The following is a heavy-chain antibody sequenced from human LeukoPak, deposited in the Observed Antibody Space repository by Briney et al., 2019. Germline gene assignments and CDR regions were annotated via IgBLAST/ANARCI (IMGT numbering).Heavy chain of an antibody. CDR1: GFIFSNYG. CDR2: IKQDGSEK. Sequence: GGSLRLSCTASGFIFSNYGMNWVRQAPGKGLEWVANIKQDGSEKYYVDSVKGRFTISRDNTKNLLYLQMSSLRAEDTAVYYCATDRGWRTSGYYLYYFEYWGQGTLVTFSS. J-gene: IGHJ4*02. V-gene: IGHV3-7*01. D-gene: IGHD3-3*01. CDR3: ATDRGWRTSGYYLYYFEY.